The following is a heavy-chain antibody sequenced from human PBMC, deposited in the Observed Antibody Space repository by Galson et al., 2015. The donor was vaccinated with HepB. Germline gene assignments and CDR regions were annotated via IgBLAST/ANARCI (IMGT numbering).Heavy chain of an antibody. V-gene: IGHV1-69*02. Sequence: SVKVSCKASGGTFSSYTISWVRQAPGQGLEWMGRIIPILGIANYAQKFQGRVTITADKSTSTAYTELSSLRSEDTAVYYCARASYSGYDYYYYGMDVWGQGTTVTVSS. CDR3: ARASYSGYDYYYYGMDV. CDR1: GGTFSSYT. CDR2: IIPILGIA. J-gene: IGHJ6*02. D-gene: IGHD5-12*01.